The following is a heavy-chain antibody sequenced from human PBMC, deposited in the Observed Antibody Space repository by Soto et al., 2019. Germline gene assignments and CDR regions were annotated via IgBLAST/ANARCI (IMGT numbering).Heavy chain of an antibody. CDR3: ARGAQYPVGAYYYYGMDV. V-gene: IGHV3-53*01. D-gene: IGHD2-2*01. CDR1: GFTVSINY. CDR2: IYDGGST. J-gene: IGHJ6*02. Sequence: PGGSLRLSCAASGFTVSINYMNWVRQAPGKWLDWVSVIYDGGSTYYADSVKGRFTISRDNSKNTLYLQMNSLRAEDTAVYYCARGAQYPVGAYYYYGMDVWGQGXTVTVSS.